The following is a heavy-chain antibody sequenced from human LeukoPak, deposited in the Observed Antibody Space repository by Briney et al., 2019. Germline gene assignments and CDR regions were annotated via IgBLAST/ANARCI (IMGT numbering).Heavy chain of an antibody. CDR1: GYAFSSYG. V-gene: IGHV1-18*01. D-gene: IGHD3-22*01. Sequence: ASVKVSCKASGYAFSSYGVTWVRQAPGQGLEWMGWISGDSDSTNYAQKFQDKVIMTTDTSTNTAYLELRSLTSDDTAIYYCARGRIYYDGSGHYYPDYWGQGTLLTVSS. J-gene: IGHJ4*02. CDR3: ARGRIYYDGSGHYYPDY. CDR2: ISGDSDST.